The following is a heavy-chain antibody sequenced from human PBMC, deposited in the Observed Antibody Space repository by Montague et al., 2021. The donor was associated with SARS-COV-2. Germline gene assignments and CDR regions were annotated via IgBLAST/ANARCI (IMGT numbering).Heavy chain of an antibody. CDR2: IYYSGST. J-gene: IGHJ5*02. V-gene: IGHV4-59*01. CDR3: ARVISSRFLIVAVSNWFDP. Sequence: SETLSLTCTVSGGSISSYYWSWIRQPPGKGLEWIGYIYYSGSTNYNPSLKSRVTISVDTSKNQFSLKLSSVTAADTAVYYCARVISSRFLIVAVSNWFDPWGQGTLVTVSS. D-gene: IGHD6-13*01. CDR1: GGSISSYY.